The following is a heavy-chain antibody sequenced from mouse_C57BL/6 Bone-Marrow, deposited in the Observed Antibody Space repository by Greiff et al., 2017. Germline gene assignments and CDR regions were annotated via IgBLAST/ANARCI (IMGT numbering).Heavy chain of an antibody. V-gene: IGHV14-2*01. J-gene: IGHJ1*03. D-gene: IGHD1-1*01. CDR1: GFNIKDYY. CDR2: IDPEDGET. CDR3: ALGSSKGYFDV. Sequence: EVQLQQSGAELVKPGASVKLSCTASGFNIKDYYMHWVKQRTEQGLEWIGRIDPEDGETKYAPNFQGKATITADPSSNTAYLQLSSLTYEDTAVYYCALGSSKGYFDVWGTGTTVTVSS.